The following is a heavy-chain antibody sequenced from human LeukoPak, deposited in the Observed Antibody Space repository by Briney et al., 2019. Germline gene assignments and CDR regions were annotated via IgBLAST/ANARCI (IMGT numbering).Heavy chain of an antibody. CDR3: ARHKEYGGDPTFDY. CDR2: MHYSGDT. Sequence: SETLSLTCTVPGGSISSNIYYWGWIRQPPGRGLEWIGSMHYSGDTYYNASLKSRVTISIDTSENQFSLKVNSVTAADTAVYYCARHKEYGGDPTFDYWGQGTLITVSS. V-gene: IGHV4-39*01. J-gene: IGHJ4*02. D-gene: IGHD2-21*02. CDR1: GGSISSNIYY.